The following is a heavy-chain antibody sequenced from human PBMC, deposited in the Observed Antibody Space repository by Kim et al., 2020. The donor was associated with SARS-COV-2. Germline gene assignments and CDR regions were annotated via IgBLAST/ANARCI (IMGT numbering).Heavy chain of an antibody. CDR2: TYYRSKWYN. Sequence: SQTLSLTCAISGDSVSSNSASWNWIRQSPSRGLEWLGRTYYRSKWYNDYAVSVKSRITVNPDTSKNQFSLQVNSVTPEDTAVYYCARGSIVVAGVAFYYWGQGTLVTVSS. CDR1: GDSVSSNSAS. J-gene: IGHJ4*02. V-gene: IGHV6-1*01. CDR3: ARGSIVVAGVAFYY. D-gene: IGHD6-13*01.